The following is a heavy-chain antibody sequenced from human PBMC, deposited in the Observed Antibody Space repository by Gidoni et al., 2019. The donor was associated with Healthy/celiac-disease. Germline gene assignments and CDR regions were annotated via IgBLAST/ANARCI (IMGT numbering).Heavy chain of an antibody. Sequence: QVQLQQWGAGLLKHSETLSLTCAVYGGSFSGYYWSWIRQPPGKGLEWIGEINHSGSTNYNPSLKSRVTISVDTSKNQFSLKLSSVTAADTAVYYCARGPNYDFWSGYIRGMDVWGQGTTVTVSS. CDR3: ARGPNYDFWSGYIRGMDV. CDR2: INHSGST. D-gene: IGHD3-3*01. CDR1: GGSFSGYY. V-gene: IGHV4-34*01. J-gene: IGHJ6*02.